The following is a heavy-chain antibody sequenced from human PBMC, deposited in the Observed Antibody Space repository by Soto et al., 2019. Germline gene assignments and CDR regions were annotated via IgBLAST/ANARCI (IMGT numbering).Heavy chain of an antibody. CDR3: ARVNKVLPYPFDI. CDR2: IYSGGST. V-gene: IGHV3-53*01. J-gene: IGHJ3*02. CDR1: GFTVSSNY. Sequence: EVQLVESGGGLIQPGGSLRLSCAASGFTVSSNYMSWVRQAPGKGLEWVSVIYSGGSTYYADSVKGRFTISRDNAKNTLYPQMNSLRAEDTAVYYCARVNKVLPYPFDIWGEVTMVTVSS.